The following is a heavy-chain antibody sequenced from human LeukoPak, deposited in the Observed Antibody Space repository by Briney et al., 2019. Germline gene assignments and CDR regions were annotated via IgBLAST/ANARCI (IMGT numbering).Heavy chain of an antibody. CDR3: ARVRPTELGGFDY. V-gene: IGHV4-61*02. CDR1: GGSISSGSYY. Sequence: SQTLSLTCTVSGGSISSGSYYWSWIRQPAGKGLEWIGRIYTNGSTNYNPSLRSRVTMSVDTSKNQFSLKLSSVTAADTAVYYCARVRPTELGGFDYWGQGTLVTVSS. CDR2: IYTNGST. D-gene: IGHD1-26*01. J-gene: IGHJ4*02.